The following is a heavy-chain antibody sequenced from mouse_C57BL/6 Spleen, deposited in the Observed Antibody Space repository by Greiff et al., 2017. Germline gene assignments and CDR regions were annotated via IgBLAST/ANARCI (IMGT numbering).Heavy chain of an antibody. CDR3: AREQDESSFYYVDY. CDR2: IYPRDGST. V-gene: IGHV1-78*01. Sequence: QVQLQQSDAELVKPGASVKISCKVSGYTFTDYSIHWMKQRPEQGLEWIGYIYPRDGSTKYNEKFKGKATLTADKSSSTAYMQLNILTSEDSAVYVCAREQDESSFYYVDYWGQGTTLTVSS. J-gene: IGHJ2*01. CDR1: GYTFTDYS. D-gene: IGHD1-1*01.